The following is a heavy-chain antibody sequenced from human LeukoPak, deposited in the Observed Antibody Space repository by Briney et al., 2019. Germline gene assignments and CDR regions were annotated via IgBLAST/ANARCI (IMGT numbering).Heavy chain of an antibody. CDR1: GGSISSSSYY. J-gene: IGHJ4*02. D-gene: IGHD3-16*01. CDR3: ASDGFSYGYVDY. Sequence: SETLSLTCTVSGGSISSSSYYWGWMRQPPGKGLEGIGSIYYSGSTYYNSSLKSRVTISVDTSKNQFSLKPSSVTVADTAVYYCASDGFSYGYVDYWGQGTLVTVSS. CDR2: IYYSGST. V-gene: IGHV4-39*01.